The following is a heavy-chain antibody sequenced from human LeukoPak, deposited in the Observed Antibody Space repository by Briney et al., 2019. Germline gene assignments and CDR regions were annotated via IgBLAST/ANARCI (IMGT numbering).Heavy chain of an antibody. Sequence: GGSLRLSCAACGFPLSNHWMTWVRQAPGKGLEWVATITQGGTDKFYVDSVKGRFTIPGDNAKNSLYLQMNSLRAEDTAVYYCARDPFELWGQGTLVTVSS. CDR1: GFPLSNHW. V-gene: IGHV3-7*01. CDR3: ARDPFEL. D-gene: IGHD1-26*01. CDR2: ITQGGTDK. J-gene: IGHJ4*02.